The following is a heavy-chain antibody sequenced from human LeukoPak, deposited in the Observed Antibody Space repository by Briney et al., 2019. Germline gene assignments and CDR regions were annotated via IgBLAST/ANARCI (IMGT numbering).Heavy chain of an antibody. Sequence: GGPLRLSCAASGFTFSSYEMNWVRQAPGKGLEWVSYISGGGSTIYYADSVKGRFTISRDNAKNSLNLQMNSLRAEDTALYYCARATYRSFDYWGQGTLVTVSS. CDR2: ISGGGSTI. CDR3: ARATYRSFDY. CDR1: GFTFSSYE. J-gene: IGHJ4*02. D-gene: IGHD3-16*01. V-gene: IGHV3-48*03.